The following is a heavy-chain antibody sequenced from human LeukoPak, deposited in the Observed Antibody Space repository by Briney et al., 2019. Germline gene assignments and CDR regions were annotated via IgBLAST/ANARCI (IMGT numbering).Heavy chain of an antibody. CDR1: NYSISSGYY. D-gene: IGHD3-22*01. J-gene: IGHJ3*01. CDR3: ARGGYNFDSSGYYVKDPFHV. Sequence: SETLSLTCAVSNYSISSGYYWGWIRQPPGRGLEWIGSFYHAVTTYYNPSLKSRVSISVDTSKNQFSLKVTSVTAADTAIYYCARGGYNFDSSGYYVKDPFHVWGQGTMVTVSS. V-gene: IGHV4-38-2*01. CDR2: FYHAVTT.